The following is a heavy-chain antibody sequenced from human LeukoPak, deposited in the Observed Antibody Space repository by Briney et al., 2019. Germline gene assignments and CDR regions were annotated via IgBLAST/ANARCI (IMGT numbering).Heavy chain of an antibody. CDR3: ARVAYCGGDCYSEPIDY. CDR1: GGSVSSSYYY. D-gene: IGHD2-21*02. Sequence: SETLSLTCTVSGGSVSSSYYYWNWIRQPPGKGLEWIGYIYYSGSAYYNPSLKSRVTISVDTSKNQLSLKLSSVTAADTAVYYCARVAYCGGDCYSEPIDYWGQGTLVTVSS. V-gene: IGHV4-30-4*08. J-gene: IGHJ4*02. CDR2: IYYSGSA.